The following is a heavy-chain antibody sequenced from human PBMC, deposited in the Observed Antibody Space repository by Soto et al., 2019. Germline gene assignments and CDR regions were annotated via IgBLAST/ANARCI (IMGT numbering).Heavy chain of an antibody. Sequence: SETLSLTCTVSGGSISSGDYYWSWIRQPPGKGLEWIGYIYYSGSTYYNPSLKSRVTISVDTSKNQFSLKLSSVTAADTAVYYCARYQKDQRVGATLDYWGQGTLVTVSS. CDR1: GGSISSGDYY. V-gene: IGHV4-30-4*01. J-gene: IGHJ4*02. D-gene: IGHD1-26*01. CDR2: IYYSGST. CDR3: ARYQKDQRVGATLDY.